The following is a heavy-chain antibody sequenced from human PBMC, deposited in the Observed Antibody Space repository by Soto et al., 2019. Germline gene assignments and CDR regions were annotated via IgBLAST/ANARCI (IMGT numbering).Heavy chain of an antibody. Sequence: QITLKESGPTLVKPTQTLTLTCTFSGFSLSTSGVGVGWIRQPPGKALEWLALLYWDDDTRFSPSLKSRLTITQDTSKTQVVLKMPNMDPVDTGTYYCAHSLINWGDAFDIWGQGAMVTVS. CDR3: AHSLINWGDAFDI. CDR2: LYWDDDT. V-gene: IGHV2-5*02. D-gene: IGHD7-27*01. CDR1: GFSLSTSGVG. J-gene: IGHJ3*02.